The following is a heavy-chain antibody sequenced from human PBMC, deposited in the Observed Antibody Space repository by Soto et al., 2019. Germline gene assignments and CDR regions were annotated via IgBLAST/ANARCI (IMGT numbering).Heavy chain of an antibody. CDR2: IYWNDDK. Sequence: QITLKESGPTLMQLTQTLTLTCTFSGFSLSSLSSNELGVVWIRQPPGKPLEWLALIYWNDDKRYSPSLNSRFTMIKDTSKSPVVLTMTSMDPVDSAIYYCAHRPNWVSNSGRALFDVWGQETMVTGSS. CDR3: AHRPNWVSNSGRALFDV. J-gene: IGHJ3*01. V-gene: IGHV2-5*01. CDR1: GFSLSSLSSNELG. D-gene: IGHD6-13*01.